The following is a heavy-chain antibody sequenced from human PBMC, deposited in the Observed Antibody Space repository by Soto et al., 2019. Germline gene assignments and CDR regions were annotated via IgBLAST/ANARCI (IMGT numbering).Heavy chain of an antibody. CDR3: ALGRPTASSWLDP. Sequence: QEQLVQSGTEVKKPGASVRVSCKAFGYIFTTYNIHWLRQAPGQGLEWMGMINPSGGPTSYAEKFQGRVTMTSDTSTTTVYMELSSLTSEDTAVYYCALGRPTASSWLDPWGQGTLVSVSS. CDR1: GYIFTTYN. CDR2: INPSGGPT. J-gene: IGHJ5*02. V-gene: IGHV1-46*01. D-gene: IGHD2-2*01.